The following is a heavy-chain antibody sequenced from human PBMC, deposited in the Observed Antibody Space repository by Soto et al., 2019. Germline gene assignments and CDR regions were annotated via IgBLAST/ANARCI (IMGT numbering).Heavy chain of an antibody. Sequence: PGESQKVSWKGAGYRCTNYWIRWVRQKPGKGLEWMGIIYPGDSETRYSPSFKGQVTISADKSTNTAYLQWSSLKASDTVMYYCARHETDRTRSYYLYWGQGTLVTVSS. V-gene: IGHV5-51*01. CDR1: GYRCTNYW. CDR3: ARHETDRTRSYYLY. CDR2: IYPGDSET. J-gene: IGHJ4*02. D-gene: IGHD3-10*01.